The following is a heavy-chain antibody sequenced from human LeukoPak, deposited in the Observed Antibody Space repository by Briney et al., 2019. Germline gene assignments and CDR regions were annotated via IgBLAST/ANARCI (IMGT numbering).Heavy chain of an antibody. D-gene: IGHD6-13*01. CDR2: ISSSGSTI. J-gene: IGHJ4*02. V-gene: IGHV3-11*01. CDR3: ARDAAGYSSDY. Sequence: WVSYISSSGSTIYYADSVKGRFTISRDNAKNSLYLQMNSLRAEDTAVYYCARDAAGYSSDYWGQGTLVTVSS.